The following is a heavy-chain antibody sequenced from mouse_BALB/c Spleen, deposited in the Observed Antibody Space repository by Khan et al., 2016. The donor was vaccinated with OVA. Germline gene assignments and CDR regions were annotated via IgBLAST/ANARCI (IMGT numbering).Heavy chain of an antibody. J-gene: IGHJ2*01. D-gene: IGHD2-3*01. Sequence: QVQLQQSGPELVRPGVSVKISCKGSGYTFTDYAMHWVKQSHAKSLEWIGLISTYSGNTNYKQKFKGKATMTVDKSSSTAYMELARLTSEDSAIYYCTRPAYDGYYDYWGQGTPLTVSS. CDR3: TRPAYDGYYDY. CDR1: GYTFTDYA. CDR2: ISTYSGNT. V-gene: IGHV1S137*01.